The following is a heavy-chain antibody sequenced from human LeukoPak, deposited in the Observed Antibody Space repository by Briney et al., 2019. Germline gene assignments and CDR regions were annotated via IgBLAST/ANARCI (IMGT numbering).Heavy chain of an antibody. V-gene: IGHV3-23*01. Sequence: GGSLRLSCAASGFTFSSYAMSWVRQAPGKGLEWVSAISGSGGSTYYADSVKGRFTISRDNSKNTLYLQMNSLRAEDTAVYYCAKVYGSGSYYKGVFDYWGQGTLVTVSS. D-gene: IGHD3-10*01. J-gene: IGHJ4*02. CDR3: AKVYGSGSYYKGVFDY. CDR1: GFTFSSYA. CDR2: ISGSGGST.